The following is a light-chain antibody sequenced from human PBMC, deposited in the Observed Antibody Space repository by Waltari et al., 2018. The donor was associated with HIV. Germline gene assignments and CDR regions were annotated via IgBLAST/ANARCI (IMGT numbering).Light chain of an antibody. V-gene: IGKV2-30*01. Sequence: DVVMAQTPLSLPVTLGQTASIACSASQRLVYSDGTTYLNWFQHRPGQSPRRLIYKFSNRDAGVPDRFGGRGSVSAFTLKISRVEAEAVGVYYCMPGTHWPPVFGGGTTVEIK. CDR3: MPGTHWPPV. CDR2: KFS. CDR1: QRLVYSDGTTY. J-gene: IGKJ4*01.